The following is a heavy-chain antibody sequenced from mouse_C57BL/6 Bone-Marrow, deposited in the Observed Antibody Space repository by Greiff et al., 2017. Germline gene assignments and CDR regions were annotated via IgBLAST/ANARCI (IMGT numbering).Heavy chain of an antibody. Sequence: QVQLQQPGAELVRPGTSVKLSCKASGYTFTSYWMHWVKQRPGQGLEWIGVIDPSDSYTNYNQKFKGKATLTVDTSSSTAYMQLSSLTSEDSAVYYCARGGSHRDYWGKGTSVTVSS. CDR2: IDPSDSYT. CDR1: GYTFTSYW. D-gene: IGHD1-1*01. J-gene: IGHJ4*01. V-gene: IGHV1-59*01. CDR3: ARGGSHRDY.